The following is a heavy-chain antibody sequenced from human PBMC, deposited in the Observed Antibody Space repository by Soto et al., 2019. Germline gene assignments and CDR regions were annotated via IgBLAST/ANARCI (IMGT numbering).Heavy chain of an antibody. Sequence: GGSLRLSCAASGFTFSSYAMSWVRQAPGKGLEWVSAISGSGGSTYYADSVKGRFTISRDNSKNTLYLQMNSLRAEDTAVYYCAKDPYDYVWGSYYADWGQGIRVTVSS. D-gene: IGHD3-16*01. J-gene: IGHJ4*02. CDR2: ISGSGGST. CDR3: AKDPYDYVWGSYYAD. CDR1: GFTFSSYA. V-gene: IGHV3-23*01.